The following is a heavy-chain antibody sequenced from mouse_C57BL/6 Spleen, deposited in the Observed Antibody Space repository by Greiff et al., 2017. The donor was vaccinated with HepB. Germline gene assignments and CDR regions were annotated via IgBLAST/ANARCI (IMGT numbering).Heavy chain of an antibody. Sequence: QVHVKQPGAELVMPGASVKLSCKASGYTFTSYWMHWVKQRPGQGLEWIGEIDPSDSYTNYNQKFKGKSTLTVDKSSSTAYMQLSSLTSEDSAVYYCARQNYGAMDYWGQGTSVTVSS. CDR2: IDPSDSYT. CDR3: ARQNYGAMDY. CDR1: GYTFTSYW. D-gene: IGHD1-1*01. V-gene: IGHV1-69*01. J-gene: IGHJ4*01.